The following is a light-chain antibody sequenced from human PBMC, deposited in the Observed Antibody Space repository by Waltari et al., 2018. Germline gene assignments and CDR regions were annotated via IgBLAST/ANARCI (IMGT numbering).Light chain of an antibody. CDR2: EVT. CDR3: TSYTSSGTLL. CDR1: SSHVGGYNR. Sequence: QSALTQPPSVSGSPGQSVTIPCPATSSHVGGYNRVSWYQQPPGTAPKLMIYEVTYRPSGVPDRFSGSKSGNTASLTISGLQAEDEADYYCTSYTSSGTLLFGGGTKLTVV. V-gene: IGLV2-18*02. J-gene: IGLJ2*01.